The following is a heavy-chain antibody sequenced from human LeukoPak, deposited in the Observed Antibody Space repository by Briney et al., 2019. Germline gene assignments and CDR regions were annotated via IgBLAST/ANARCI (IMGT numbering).Heavy chain of an antibody. D-gene: IGHD2-15*01. CDR1: GFTLSSYG. V-gene: IGHV3-48*01. CDR3: AREVVALDY. CDR2: ISSSTSTI. Sequence: PGGSLRLSCAASGFTLSSYGMNWVRQAPGKGLEWVSYISSSTSTITYADSVRGRFTISRDNAENSLYLQMNRLRAEDTAVYYCAREVVALDYWGQGTLVSVSS. J-gene: IGHJ4*02.